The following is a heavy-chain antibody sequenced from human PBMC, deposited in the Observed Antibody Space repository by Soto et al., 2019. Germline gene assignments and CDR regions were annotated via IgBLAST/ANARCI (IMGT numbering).Heavy chain of an antibody. CDR3: ARGKSSAARIWYFDL. CDR1: GGSISSSY. D-gene: IGHD2-2*01. CDR2: ISDSGST. V-gene: IGHV4-59*01. Sequence: QVQLQESGPGLVKPSETLSLTCTVSGGSISSSYWSWVRQPPGKGLEWIGYISDSGSTNYNPSLKSRVTISVDTSKNQFSLKLSSVTAADTAVYLCARGKSSAARIWYFDLWGRGTLVTVSS. J-gene: IGHJ2*01.